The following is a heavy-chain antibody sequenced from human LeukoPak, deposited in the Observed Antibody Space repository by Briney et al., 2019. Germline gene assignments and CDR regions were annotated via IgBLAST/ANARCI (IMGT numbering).Heavy chain of an antibody. D-gene: IGHD1-26*01. J-gene: IGHJ5*01. CDR2: ISGSGAST. V-gene: IGHV3-23*01. CDR1: GFTFTNCA. Sequence: GGSLRLSCAASGFTFTNCAITWVCQGPGKGAEWVSNISGSGASTYYADSVRGRFTISRDNSKNTVYLQMNGLSVEDTALYYCAKDQSRVGASDPFDSWGQGTQVTVSS. CDR3: AKDQSRVGASDPFDS.